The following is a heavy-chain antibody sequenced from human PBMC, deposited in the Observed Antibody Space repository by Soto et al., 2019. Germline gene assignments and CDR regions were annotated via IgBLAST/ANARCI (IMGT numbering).Heavy chain of an antibody. CDR3: ARTTYDSRGSAAYYYFDS. D-gene: IGHD3-22*01. CDR1: GCTFSSYA. V-gene: IGHV1-69*13. CDR2: IIPILRSA. J-gene: IGHJ4*02. Sequence: SVKVSCKASGCTFSSYAISWVRQAPGQGLEWIGGIIPILRSANYAQKFQGRVTISADESTSSAYMELSGLSSEDTALYYCARTTYDSRGSAAYYYFDSWGQGTLVPVSS.